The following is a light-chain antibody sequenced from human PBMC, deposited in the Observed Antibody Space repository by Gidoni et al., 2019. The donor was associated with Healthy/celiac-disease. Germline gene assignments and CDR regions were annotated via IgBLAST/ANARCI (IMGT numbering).Light chain of an antibody. CDR1: QSISSW. CDR2: KAS. CDR3: QQYNSYPL. J-gene: IGKJ3*01. V-gene: IGKV1-5*03. Sequence: DIQMTQSPSTLSASVGDRVPITCRASQSISSWLAWYQQKPGKAPKLLIYKASSLESGVPSMFSRSGSGTEFTLTISSLQPDDFATYYCQQYNSYPLFGPGTKVDIK.